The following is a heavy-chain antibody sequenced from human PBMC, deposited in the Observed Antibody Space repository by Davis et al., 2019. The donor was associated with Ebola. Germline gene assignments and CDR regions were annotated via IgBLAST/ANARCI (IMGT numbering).Heavy chain of an antibody. CDR3: ARRVRLSYWYFDL. V-gene: IGHV5-51*01. CDR1: GYSFTSYW. J-gene: IGHJ2*01. CDR2: IYPGDSDT. Sequence: GEFLKISCKGSGYSFTSYWIGWVRQLPGKGLEWMGIIYPGDSDTRYSPSFQGQVTISADKSISTAYLQWSSLKASDTAMYYCARRVRLSYWYFDLWGRGTLVTVSS. D-gene: IGHD2-21*01.